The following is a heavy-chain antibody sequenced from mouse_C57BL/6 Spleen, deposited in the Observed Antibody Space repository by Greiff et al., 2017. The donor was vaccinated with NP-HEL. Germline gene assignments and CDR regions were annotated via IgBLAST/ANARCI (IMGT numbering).Heavy chain of an antibody. J-gene: IGHJ4*01. CDR1: GYTFTSSW. CDR2: IDPSDSET. CDR3: ARCGYDGDYYAMDY. V-gene: IGHV1-52*01. Sequence: QVQLQQPGAELVRPGSSVKLSCKASGYTFTSSWMHLVKQRPIQGLEWIGNIDPSDSETHYNQKFKDKATLTVDKSSSTAYMQLSSLTSEDSAVYYCARCGYDGDYYAMDYWGQGTSVTVSS. D-gene: IGHD2-2*01.